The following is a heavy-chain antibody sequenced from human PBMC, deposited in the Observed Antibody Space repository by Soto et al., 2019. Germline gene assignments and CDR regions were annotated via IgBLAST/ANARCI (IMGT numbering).Heavy chain of an antibody. CDR2: INPNSGGT. CDR1: GYTFTGYY. Sequence: ASLKVSCKASGYTFTGYYMHGVRQAPGQGLEWMGWINPNSGGTNYAQKFQGRDTMTRDTSISTAYMELSRLRSDDTAVYYCARAGDFWSPGGYYCYGMDVWGKGTTVTVSS. D-gene: IGHD3-3*01. CDR3: ARAGDFWSPGGYYCYGMDV. J-gene: IGHJ6*04. V-gene: IGHV1-2*02.